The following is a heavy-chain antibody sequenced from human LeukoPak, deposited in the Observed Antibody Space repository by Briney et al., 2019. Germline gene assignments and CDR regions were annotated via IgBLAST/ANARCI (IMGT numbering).Heavy chain of an antibody. Sequence: SETLSLTCTVSGYSISSGYYWSWIRQPPGKGLEWIGYIYYSGSTNYNPSLKSRVTISVDTSKNQFSLKLSSVTAADTAVYYCAREVLGHWFDPWGQGTLVTVSS. CDR2: IYYSGST. CDR3: AREVLGHWFDP. CDR1: GYSISSGYY. V-gene: IGHV4-61*01. J-gene: IGHJ5*02. D-gene: IGHD2-8*01.